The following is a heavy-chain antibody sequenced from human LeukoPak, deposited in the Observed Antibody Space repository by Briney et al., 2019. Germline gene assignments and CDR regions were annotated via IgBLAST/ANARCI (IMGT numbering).Heavy chain of an antibody. V-gene: IGHV4-38-2*02. CDR1: GYSISSGYY. CDR2: IYHSGST. J-gene: IGHJ4*02. CDR3: ARVSGYDSIDY. D-gene: IGHD5-12*01. Sequence: SETLSLTCTVSGYSISSGYYWGWIRQPPGKGLEWIGSIYHSGSTYYNPSLKSRVTISVDTSKNQFSLKLSSVTAADTAVYYCARVSGYDSIDYWGQGTLVTVSS.